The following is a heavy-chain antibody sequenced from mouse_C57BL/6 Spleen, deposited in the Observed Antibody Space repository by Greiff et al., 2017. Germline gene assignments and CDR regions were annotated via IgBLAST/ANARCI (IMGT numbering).Heavy chain of an antibody. V-gene: IGHV1-82*01. CDR2: IYPGDGDT. Sequence: QVQLQQSGPELVKPGASVKISCKASGYAFSSSWMNWVKQRPGQGLEWIGRIYPGDGDTNYNGKFKGKATLTADKSSSTAYMQLSSLTSEDSAVYFCARGVYSLSYAMDYWGQGTSVTVSS. CDR1: GYAFSSSW. J-gene: IGHJ4*01. D-gene: IGHD1-1*01. CDR3: ARGVYSLSYAMDY.